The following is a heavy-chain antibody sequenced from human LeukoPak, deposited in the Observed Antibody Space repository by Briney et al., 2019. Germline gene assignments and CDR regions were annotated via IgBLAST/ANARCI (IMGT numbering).Heavy chain of an antibody. J-gene: IGHJ4*02. CDR3: AKIGDSGSYPY. CDR2: IIPIFGTA. D-gene: IGHD1-26*01. CDR1: GGTFSSYA. V-gene: IGHV1-69*13. Sequence: VASVKVSCKASGGTFSSYAISWVRQAPGQGLEWMGGIIPIFGTANYAQKFQGRVTITADESTSTAYMELSSLRSEDTAVYYCAKIGDSGSYPYWGQGTLVTVSS.